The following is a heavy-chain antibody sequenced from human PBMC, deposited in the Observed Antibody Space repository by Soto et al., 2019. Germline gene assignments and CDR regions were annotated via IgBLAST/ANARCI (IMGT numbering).Heavy chain of an antibody. Sequence: GGSXXXXXAXSXFTXXSYXXXXVRQTPGKGLEWVSSITSGSNYIYYADSVKGRFTISRDNAKNSLYLQMNSLRAEDTAVYYCARGYHSSGFDYWGQGTLVTVSS. D-gene: IGHD6-19*01. CDR3: ARGYHSSGFDY. CDR1: XFTXXSYX. J-gene: IGHJ4*02. CDR2: ITSGSNYI. V-gene: IGHV3-21*01.